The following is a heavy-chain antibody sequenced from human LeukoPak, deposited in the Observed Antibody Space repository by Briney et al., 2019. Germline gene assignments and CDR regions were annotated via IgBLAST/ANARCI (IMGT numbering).Heavy chain of an antibody. CDR1: GGTFSSYA. J-gene: IGHJ3*02. CDR2: IIPIFGTA. Sequence: SVKVSCKASGGTFSSYAISWVRQAPGQGLEWMGGIIPIFGTANYAQKFQGRVTITADKSTSTAYMELSSLRSEDTAVYYCARDLGVDIVATMKNAFDIWGQGTMVTVSS. D-gene: IGHD5-12*01. CDR3: ARDLGVDIVATMKNAFDI. V-gene: IGHV1-69*06.